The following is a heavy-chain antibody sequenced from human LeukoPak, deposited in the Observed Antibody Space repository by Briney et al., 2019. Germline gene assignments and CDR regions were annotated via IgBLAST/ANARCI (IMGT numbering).Heavy chain of an antibody. V-gene: IGHV1-46*01. Sequence: ASVKVSCKASGYTFTSYYMHWVRQAPGQGLEWMGIINPSGGSTSYAQKFQGRVTMTRDTSTSTVYMELSSLRSEDTAVYYCARGGRITMIVVVPTSLDYWGQGTLVTVSS. CDR3: ARGGRITMIVVVPTSLDY. CDR1: GYTFTSYY. CDR2: INPSGGST. D-gene: IGHD3-22*01. J-gene: IGHJ4*02.